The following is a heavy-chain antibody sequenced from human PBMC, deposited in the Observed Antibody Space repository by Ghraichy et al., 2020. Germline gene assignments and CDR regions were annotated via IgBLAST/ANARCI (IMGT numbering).Heavy chain of an antibody. Sequence: LSLTCAASGFTFSSYWMSWVRQAPGKGLEWVANIKQDGSEKYYVDSVKGRFTISRDNAKNSVSLEMNSLRVEDTAVYYCARDPYGDYKYGGADYWGQGTLVSVSS. CDR2: IKQDGSEK. D-gene: IGHD4-17*01. J-gene: IGHJ4*02. CDR3: ARDPYGDYKYGGADY. V-gene: IGHV3-7*01. CDR1: GFTFSSYW.